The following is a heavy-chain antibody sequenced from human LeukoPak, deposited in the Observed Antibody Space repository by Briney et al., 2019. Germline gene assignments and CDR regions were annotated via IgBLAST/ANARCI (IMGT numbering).Heavy chain of an antibody. J-gene: IGHJ1*01. D-gene: IGHD6-19*01. V-gene: IGHV1-2*02. Sequence: ASVKVSCKASGYTFTGYYMHWVRQAPGQGLEWMGWINPNSGGTNYAPKFQGRVTMTRDTSISTAYMELSRLRSDDTAVYYCAREAVAGIEYFQHWGQGTVVTVSS. CDR3: AREAVAGIEYFQH. CDR2: INPNSGGT. CDR1: GYTFTGYY.